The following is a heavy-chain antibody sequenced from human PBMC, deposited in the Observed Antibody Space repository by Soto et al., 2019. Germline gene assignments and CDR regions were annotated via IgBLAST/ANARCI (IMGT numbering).Heavy chain of an antibody. V-gene: IGHV3-23*01. CDR2: ISGSGGST. CDR3: AKDLGDYYYYGMDV. Sequence: VQLLESGGGLVQPGGSLRLSCAASGFTFSSYAMSWVRQAPGKGLEWVSAISGSGGSTYYADSVKGRFTISRDNSKNTLYLQMKSLRAEDTAVYYCAKDLGDYYYYGMDVWGQGTTVTVSS. CDR1: GFTFSSYA. J-gene: IGHJ6*02.